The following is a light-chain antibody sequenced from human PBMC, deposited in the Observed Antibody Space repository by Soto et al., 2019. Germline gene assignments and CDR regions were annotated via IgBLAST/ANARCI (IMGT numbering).Light chain of an antibody. J-gene: IGKJ1*01. CDR1: QSVLYRSNNENY. CDR3: QQYYSTPPT. V-gene: IGKV4-1*01. Sequence: DIVMTQSPDSLAVSLGERATINCKSSQSVLYRSNNENYLAWYQQKPGQPPNLLIYWASTRESGVPDRFSGSGSGTDFTLTISSLQAEDVAVYYCQQYYSTPPTFGQGTKVEIK. CDR2: WAS.